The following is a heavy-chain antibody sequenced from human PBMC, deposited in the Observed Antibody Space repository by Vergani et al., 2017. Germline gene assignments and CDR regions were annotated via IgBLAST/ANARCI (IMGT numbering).Heavy chain of an antibody. CDR1: GFTFSSYA. CDR2: ISYDGSNK. V-gene: IGHV3-30-3*01. D-gene: IGHD6-13*01. J-gene: IGHJ3*02. CDR3: ARDGEQLLASGAFDI. Sequence: QVQLVESGGGVVQPGRSLRLSCAASGFTFSSYAMHWVRQAPGKGLEWVAVISYDGSNKYYADSVKGRFTISRDNSKNTLYLQMNSLRAEDTAVYYCARDGEQLLASGAFDIWGQGTMVTVSS.